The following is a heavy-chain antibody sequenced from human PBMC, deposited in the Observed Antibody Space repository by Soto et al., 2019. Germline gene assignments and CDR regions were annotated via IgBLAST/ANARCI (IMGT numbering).Heavy chain of an antibody. CDR3: AADTPGYCSSPSCYAGWFDP. D-gene: IGHD2-2*01. J-gene: IGHJ5*02. Sequence: ASLKVSCKSCVLTITISAIPWVQQARGQRLEWIGWIVVGSGNTNYAQKFQERVTITRDMSTSTAYMELSSLRSEDTAVYYCAADTPGYCSSPSCYAGWFDPWGQGTLVTVSS. CDR2: IVVGSGNT. CDR1: VLTITISA. V-gene: IGHV1-58*02.